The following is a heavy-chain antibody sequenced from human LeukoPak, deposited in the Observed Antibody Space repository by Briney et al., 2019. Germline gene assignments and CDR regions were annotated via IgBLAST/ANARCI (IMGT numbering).Heavy chain of an antibody. V-gene: IGHV3-21*01. Sequence: PGGSLRLSCAGSGFTFSSYSMNWVRQAPGKGLEWVSSISSTSSYIYYADSLKGRFTISRDNSKNTVYLQMNSLRVEDTAVYYCARGTSQGYCGGGDCYGAFDIWGQGTLVTVSS. CDR1: GFTFSSYS. D-gene: IGHD2-15*01. J-gene: IGHJ4*02. CDR3: ARGTSQGYCGGGDCYGAFDI. CDR2: ISSTSSYI.